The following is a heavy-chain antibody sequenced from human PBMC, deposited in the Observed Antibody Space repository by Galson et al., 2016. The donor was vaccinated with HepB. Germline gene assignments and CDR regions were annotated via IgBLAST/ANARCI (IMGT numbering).Heavy chain of an antibody. CDR3: VRDVVGAAFDS. J-gene: IGHJ4*02. V-gene: IGHV3-48*03. CDR1: GLTFSTYE. Sequence: SLRLSCAASGLTFSTYEMSWVRQGPGKGLEWVSYIGRSGSPIYYADSVQGRFTISRDNAKNTLYLQMNSLRAEDTAVYYCVRDVVGAAFDSWGQGTLVTVSS. D-gene: IGHD1-26*01. CDR2: IGRSGSPI.